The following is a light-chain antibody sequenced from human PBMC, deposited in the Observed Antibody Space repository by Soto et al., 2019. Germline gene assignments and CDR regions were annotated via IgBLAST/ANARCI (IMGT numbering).Light chain of an antibody. V-gene: IGKV3-15*01. Sequence: EIVMTQSPATLSVSPGERATLSCRASQTVYSNVAWYKQRPGQAPRLLIYRASSRAIDIPARFSGSGSGTEFTLTISSLQSEDSAVYYCQHYQNLWAFGQGTRVEIK. CDR2: RAS. J-gene: IGKJ1*01. CDR3: QHYQNLWA. CDR1: QTVYSN.